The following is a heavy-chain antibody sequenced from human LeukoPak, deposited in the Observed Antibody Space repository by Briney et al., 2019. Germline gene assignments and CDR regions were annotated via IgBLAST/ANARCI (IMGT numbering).Heavy chain of an antibody. CDR1: GGTFSSYA. J-gene: IGHJ5*02. CDR2: IIPIFGTA. Sequence: SVKVSCTASGGTFSSYAISWVRQAPGQGLEWMGRIIPIFGTANYAQKFQGRVTITTDESTSTAYMELSSLRSEDTAVYYCARVSASMDLSGWSYNWFDPWGQGTLVTVSS. CDR3: ARVSASMDLSGWSYNWFDP. V-gene: IGHV1-69*05. D-gene: IGHD6-19*01.